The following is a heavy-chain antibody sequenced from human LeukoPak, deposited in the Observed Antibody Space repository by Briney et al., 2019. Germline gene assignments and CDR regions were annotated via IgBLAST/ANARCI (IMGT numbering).Heavy chain of an antibody. Sequence: GGSLRLSCVASGFTFSSYGMHWVRQAPGKGLEWVAFIRYDGSNKYYADSVKGRFTISRDNSKNTLYLQMNSLRAEDTAVYYCAKDRPMYYYDSSGYLYWGQGTLVTVSS. CDR1: GFTFSSYG. D-gene: IGHD3-22*01. J-gene: IGHJ4*02. CDR3: AKDRPMYYYDSSGYLY. CDR2: IRYDGSNK. V-gene: IGHV3-30*02.